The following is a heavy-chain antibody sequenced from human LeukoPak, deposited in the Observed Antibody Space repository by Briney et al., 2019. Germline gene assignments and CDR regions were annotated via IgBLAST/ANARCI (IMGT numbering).Heavy chain of an antibody. V-gene: IGHV3-74*01. D-gene: IGHD3-10*01. CDR2: INSDGSST. J-gene: IGHJ4*02. CDR1: GFTFSTYW. Sequence: GGSLRLSCAASGFTFSTYWMHWVRQAPGKGLVWVSRINSDGSSTSYADSVKGRFTISRDNAKNTLYLQMNSLRVEDTAVYYCSRRGAHDYFDYWGQGTPVTVSS. CDR3: SRRGAHDYFDY.